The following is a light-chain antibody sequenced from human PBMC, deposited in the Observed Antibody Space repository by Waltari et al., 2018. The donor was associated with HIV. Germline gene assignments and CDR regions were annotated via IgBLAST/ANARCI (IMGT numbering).Light chain of an antibody. CDR3: QSYDSSNHVV. V-gene: IGLV6-57*03. J-gene: IGLJ2*01. CDR1: SASIASNY. Sequence: NFMLTQPHSVSESPGKTVTISCTRSSASIASNYVQWYPPRPGSAPTTVIYEDNQRPSGVPDRFSGSIDSSSNSASLTISGLKTEDEADYYCQSYDSSNHVVFGGGTKLTVL. CDR2: EDN.